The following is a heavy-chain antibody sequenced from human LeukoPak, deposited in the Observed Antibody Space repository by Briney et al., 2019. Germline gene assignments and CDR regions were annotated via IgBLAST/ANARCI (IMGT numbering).Heavy chain of an antibody. D-gene: IGHD6-6*01. CDR2: IIPIFGTA. Sequence: SVKVSCKASGYTFTSYGISWVRQAPGQGLEWMGRIIPIFGTANYAQKFQGRVTITTDESTSTAYMELSSLRSEDTAVYYCVRTIAARPDYWGQGTLVTVSS. CDR3: VRTIAARPDY. V-gene: IGHV1-69*05. CDR1: GYTFTSYG. J-gene: IGHJ4*02.